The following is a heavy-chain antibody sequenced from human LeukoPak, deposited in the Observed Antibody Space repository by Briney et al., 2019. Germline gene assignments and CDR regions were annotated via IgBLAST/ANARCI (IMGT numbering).Heavy chain of an antibody. V-gene: IGHV3-30*18. Sequence: GGSLRLSCAASGFTSNDYYMSWIRQAPGKGLEWVAVISYDGSNKYYADSVKGRFTISRDNSKNTLYLQMNSLRAEDTAVYYCAKGRWGSTMIVVQPFDYWGQGTLDTVSS. D-gene: IGHD3-22*01. CDR2: ISYDGSNK. CDR3: AKGRWGSTMIVVQPFDY. CDR1: GFTSNDYY. J-gene: IGHJ4*02.